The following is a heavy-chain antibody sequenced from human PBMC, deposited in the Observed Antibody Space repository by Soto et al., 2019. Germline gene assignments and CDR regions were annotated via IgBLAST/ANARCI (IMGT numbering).Heavy chain of an antibody. CDR3: ATGVIWIGYFTVDS. J-gene: IGHJ4*02. CDR2: FIPVYRTL. CDR1: GGSFGNST. Sequence: SVKVSCKASGGSFGNSTINWVRQTPGQGLEWLGGFIPVYRTLNYAQKFQGRVTITADESTGTAYMTLSSLASDDTAVYYCATGVIWIGYFTVDSWGQGTRVTVSS. V-gene: IGHV1-69*13. D-gene: IGHD3-3*01.